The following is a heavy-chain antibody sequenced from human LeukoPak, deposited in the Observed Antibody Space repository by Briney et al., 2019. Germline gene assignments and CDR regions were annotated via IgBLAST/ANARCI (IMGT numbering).Heavy chain of an antibody. V-gene: IGHV4-59*08. CDR2: IYYSGST. CDR1: GGSISSYY. J-gene: IGHJ6*02. CDR3: ARRPTHYYGMDV. Sequence: SETLSLTCTVSGGSISSYYWSWIRQPPGKGLEWIGYIYYSGSTNYNPSLKSRVTKSVDTSKNQFSLKLSSVTAADTAVYYCARRPTHYYGMDVWGQGTTVTVSS.